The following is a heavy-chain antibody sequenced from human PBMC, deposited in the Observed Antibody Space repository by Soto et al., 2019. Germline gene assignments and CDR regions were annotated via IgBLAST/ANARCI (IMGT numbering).Heavy chain of an antibody. Sequence: GGSLRLSCAASGFTFSSYGMHWVRQAPGKGLEWVAVISYDGSNKYYADSVKGRFTISRDNSKSTLYLQMNSLRAEDTAVYYCAKDLRKTTMVRGVIITTGGYYYGMDVWGQGTTVTVSS. CDR1: GFTFSSYG. D-gene: IGHD3-10*01. CDR3: AKDLRKTTMVRGVIITTGGYYYGMDV. J-gene: IGHJ6*02. CDR2: ISYDGSNK. V-gene: IGHV3-30*18.